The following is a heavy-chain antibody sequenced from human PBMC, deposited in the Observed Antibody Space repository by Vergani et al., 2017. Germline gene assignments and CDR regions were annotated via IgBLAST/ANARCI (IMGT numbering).Heavy chain of an antibody. CDR1: GFTFSSYA. CDR2: ISGSGGST. J-gene: IGHJ4*02. Sequence: EVQLLESGGGLVQPGGSLRLSCAASGFTFSSYAMSWVRQAPGKGLEWVSAISGSGGSTYYADSVKGRFTISRDNSKNTLYLQMTSLRAEDTAVYYCAKDEEDLVGATYYFDYWGQGTLVTVSS. D-gene: IGHD1-26*01. CDR3: AKDEEDLVGATYYFDY. V-gene: IGHV3-23*01.